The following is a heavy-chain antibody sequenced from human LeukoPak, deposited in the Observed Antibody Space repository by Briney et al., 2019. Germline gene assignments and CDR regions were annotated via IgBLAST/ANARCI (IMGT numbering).Heavy chain of an antibody. J-gene: IGHJ4*02. CDR2: INHNGNVN. Sequence: GGSLRLSCAASGFTFSSYWMNWARQAPGKGLEWVASINHNGNVNYYVDSVKGRFTISRDNSKNTLYLQMNSLRAEDTAVYYCARETGSAVGSTDFDYWGQGTLVTVSS. CDR3: ARETGSAVGSTDFDY. V-gene: IGHV3-7*01. D-gene: IGHD4-17*01. CDR1: GFTFSSYW.